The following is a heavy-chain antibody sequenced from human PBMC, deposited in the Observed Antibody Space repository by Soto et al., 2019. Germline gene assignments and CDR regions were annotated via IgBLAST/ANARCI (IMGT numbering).Heavy chain of an antibody. CDR3: ARDQGAGFDC. V-gene: IGHV3-7*01. CDR1: GITFSNYW. CDR2: INHDGSEK. Sequence: GSLRLSCSASGITFSNYWMSWVRQAPGKGLEWVANINHDGSEKYYVDSVKGRFTISRDNAENSLYLQISSLRAEDSAMYYCARDQGAGFDCWGQGTLVTVSS. J-gene: IGHJ4*02.